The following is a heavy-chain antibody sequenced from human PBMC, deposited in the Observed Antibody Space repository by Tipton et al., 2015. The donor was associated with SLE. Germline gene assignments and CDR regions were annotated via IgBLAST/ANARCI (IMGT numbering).Heavy chain of an antibody. V-gene: IGHV3-30*04. Sequence: SLRLSCAASGFSFSDYAMFWVRQAPGKGLAWVADISFDGSDTYYSDSVKGRFTISRDNSKNTLYLQMNSLRAEDTAVYYCAREGDLEPTAFDIWGQGTMVTVSS. CDR3: AREGDLEPTAFDI. CDR2: ISFDGSDT. CDR1: GFSFSDYA. D-gene: IGHD1-1*01. J-gene: IGHJ3*02.